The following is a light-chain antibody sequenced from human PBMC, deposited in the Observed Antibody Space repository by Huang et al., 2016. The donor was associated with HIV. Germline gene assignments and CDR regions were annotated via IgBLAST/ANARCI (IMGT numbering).Light chain of an antibody. CDR1: QGISSF. CDR2: AAS. V-gene: IGKV1-9*01. J-gene: IGKJ4*01. CDR3: QQFNNYPLT. Sequence: IQLTQSPSSLSASVGDRVTITCRASQGISSFLAWYQQKPGKAPKLLMYAASTLHSGVPLRFSGSGAGTDFTLTISSLQPEDFATYCCQQFNNYPLTFGGGTKVEIK.